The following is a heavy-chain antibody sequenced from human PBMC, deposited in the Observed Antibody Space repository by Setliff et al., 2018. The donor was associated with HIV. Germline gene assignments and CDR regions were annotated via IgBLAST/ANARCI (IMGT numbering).Heavy chain of an antibody. CDR1: AGSIGSSTYH. V-gene: IGHV4-39*01. CDR2: IYYSGST. CDR3: IIAYSSGWLSPMGFDS. Sequence: SETLSLTCTVSAGSIGSSTYHWAWIRQPPGKGLEWIGTIYYSGSTYYNPSLRSRATISVDTSKNQFSLKLSSVTAADTAMYYCIIAYSSGWLSPMGFDSWGQGTLVTVSS. J-gene: IGHJ4*02. D-gene: IGHD6-19*01.